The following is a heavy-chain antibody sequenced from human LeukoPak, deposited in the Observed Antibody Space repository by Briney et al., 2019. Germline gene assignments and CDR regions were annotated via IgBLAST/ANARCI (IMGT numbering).Heavy chain of an antibody. J-gene: IGHJ4*02. Sequence: GGSLRPSCAASGFTFSSYSMSWARQGPGTGLERVSAISGSGDTTFYADSVMGRFTISRDNSKNTLFLQVNSLRVEDTAAYFCAKELTTERTPGVDSWGQGTLVTVSS. D-gene: IGHD4-17*01. CDR1: GFTFSSYS. CDR3: AKELTTERTPGVDS. V-gene: IGHV3-23*01. CDR2: ISGSGDTT.